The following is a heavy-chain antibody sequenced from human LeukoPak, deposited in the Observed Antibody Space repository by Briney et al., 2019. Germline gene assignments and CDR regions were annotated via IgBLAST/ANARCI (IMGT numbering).Heavy chain of an antibody. CDR1: GYTFTSYG. CDR2: ISAYNGNT. Sequence: GASVKASCKASGYTFTSYGISWVRQAPGQGLEWMGWISAYNGNTNYAQKLQGRVTMTTDTSTSTAYMELRSLRSDDTAVYYCARDGDCSSTSCLRLYYYYYMDVWGKGTTVTISS. V-gene: IGHV1-18*01. J-gene: IGHJ6*03. D-gene: IGHD2-2*01. CDR3: ARDGDCSSTSCLRLYYYYYMDV.